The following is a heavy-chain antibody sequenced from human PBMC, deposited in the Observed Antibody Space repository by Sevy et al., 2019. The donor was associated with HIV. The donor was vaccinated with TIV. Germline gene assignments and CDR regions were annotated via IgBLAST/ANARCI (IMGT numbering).Heavy chain of an antibody. D-gene: IGHD1-26*01. Sequence: GGSLRLSCAPSGFTFSSYSMNWVRQAPGKGLEWVSSISSSSSYIYYADSVKGRFTISRDNAKNSLYLQMNSLRAEDTAVYYCARDSGSYGMDVWGQGTTVTVSS. V-gene: IGHV3-21*01. CDR2: ISSSSSYI. CDR1: GFTFSSYS. CDR3: ARDSGSYGMDV. J-gene: IGHJ6*02.